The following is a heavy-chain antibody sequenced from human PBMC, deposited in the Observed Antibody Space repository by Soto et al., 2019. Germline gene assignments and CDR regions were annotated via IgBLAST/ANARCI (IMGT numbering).Heavy chain of an antibody. V-gene: IGHV3-9*01. Sequence: EVQLVESGGGLVQPGRSLRISCAASGFTFDDYAMHWVRQAPGKGLEWVSGISWNSGSIGYADSVKGRFTISRDNAKNSLYLQMNSLRAEDTALYYCAKDTPSSGFDYWGQGTLVTVSS. CDR1: GFTFDDYA. J-gene: IGHJ4*02. D-gene: IGHD6-19*01. CDR3: AKDTPSSGFDY. CDR2: ISWNSGSI.